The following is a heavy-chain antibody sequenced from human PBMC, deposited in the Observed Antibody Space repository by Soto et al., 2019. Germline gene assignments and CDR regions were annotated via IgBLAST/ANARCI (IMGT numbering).Heavy chain of an antibody. CDR3: ARDRSGDFWSGYYIPIHDAFDI. V-gene: IGHV1-18*04. CDR2: ISAYNGNT. CDR1: GYTFTSYG. J-gene: IGHJ3*02. D-gene: IGHD3-3*01. Sequence: ASVKVSCKASGYTFTSYGISWVRQAPGQGLEWMGWISAYNGNTNYAQKLQGRVTMTTDTSTSTAYMELRSLRSDDTAVYYCARDRSGDFWSGYYIPIHDAFDIWGQGTMVTVSS.